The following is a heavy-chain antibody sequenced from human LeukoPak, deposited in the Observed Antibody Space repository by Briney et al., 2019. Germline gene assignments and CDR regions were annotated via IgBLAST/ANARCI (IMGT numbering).Heavy chain of an antibody. J-gene: IGHJ6*02. Sequence: AGGSLRLSCAASGFTFSSYAMSWVRQAPGKGLEWVSALSGSGANTYYADSVKGRFTISRDNSKNTLYLQVNSLRAEDTAVYYCAKGVGCSGGTCYSGHGMDVWGQGTTVTVSS. CDR2: LSGSGANT. CDR3: AKGVGCSGGTCYSGHGMDV. V-gene: IGHV3-23*01. CDR1: GFTFSSYA. D-gene: IGHD2-15*01.